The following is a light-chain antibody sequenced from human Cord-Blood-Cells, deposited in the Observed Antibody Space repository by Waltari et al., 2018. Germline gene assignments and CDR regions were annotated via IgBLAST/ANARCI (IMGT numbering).Light chain of an antibody. Sequence: QSVLTQPPSASGTPGQRVTLSCSGSSSHIGSNYVYWYQQLPGTAPKLLIYRNNQRPSGVPDRFSGSKSGTSASRAISGLRSEDEADYYCAAWDDSLSGYVFGTGTKVTVL. CDR2: RNN. CDR1: SSHIGSNY. V-gene: IGLV1-47*01. J-gene: IGLJ1*01. CDR3: AAWDDSLSGYV.